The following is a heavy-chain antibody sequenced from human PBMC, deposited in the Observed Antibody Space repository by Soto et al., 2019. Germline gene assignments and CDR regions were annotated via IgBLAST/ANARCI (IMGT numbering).Heavy chain of an antibody. CDR3: ANVVGGRDYIWGSYRYTDD. J-gene: IGHJ4*02. V-gene: IGHV3-23*01. Sequence: SGGSLRLSCAASGFTFSSYAMSWVRQAPGKGLEWVSAISGSGGSTYYADSVKGRFTISRDNSKNTLYLQMNSLRAEDTAVYYCANVVGGRDYIWGSYRYTDDWGQGTLVTVSS. CDR1: GFTFSSYA. CDR2: ISGSGGST. D-gene: IGHD3-16*02.